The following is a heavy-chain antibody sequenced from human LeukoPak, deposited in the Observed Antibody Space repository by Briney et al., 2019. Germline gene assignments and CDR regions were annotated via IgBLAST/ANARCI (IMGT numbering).Heavy chain of an antibody. CDR2: IYTNGRT. CDR3: ARDEGS. Sequence: SETLSLTCAVSGGPMSNYYWTWFRQPAGKGLEWIGRIYTNGRTRYNPSLKSRVTMSVDTSKNQVSMNLRSVTAADTAVYYCARDEGSWGQGALVTVSS. J-gene: IGHJ5*02. CDR1: GGPMSNYY. V-gene: IGHV4-4*07.